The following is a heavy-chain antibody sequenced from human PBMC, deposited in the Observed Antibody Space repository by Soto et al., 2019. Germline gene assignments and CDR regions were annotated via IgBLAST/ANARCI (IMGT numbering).Heavy chain of an antibody. J-gene: IGHJ6*01. D-gene: IGHD3-3*02. CDR1: GYTFNTHA. CDR3: AKKETGWSISPSTLPS. V-gene: IGHV1-69*01. CDR2: ILPIFGTA. Sequence: QVHLVQSGAEVKEPGSSVRVSCKASGYTFNTHAIHWLRQAPGQGPEWMGVILPIFGTANYVERFQGRLTITADESTSTAYMELTGLTSEDTAFYFGAKKETGWSISPSTLPSWG.